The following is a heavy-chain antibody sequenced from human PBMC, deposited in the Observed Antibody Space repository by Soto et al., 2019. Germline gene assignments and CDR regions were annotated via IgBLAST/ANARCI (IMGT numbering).Heavy chain of an antibody. CDR2: TYYRSKWYI. J-gene: IGHJ6*03. V-gene: IGHV6-1*01. D-gene: IGHD3-10*01. Sequence: QVQLQQSGPGLVKPSQTLSLTCAISGDSVSGDRAAWNWIRQSPWRGLEWLGRTYYRSKWYIEYAPSMQSRMTINPDTSKNQFSLQLSSVTPEDTAVYYCATGMLIRGHHYYMDVWGQGTSVTVSS. CDR1: GDSVSGDRAA. CDR3: ATGMLIRGHHYYMDV.